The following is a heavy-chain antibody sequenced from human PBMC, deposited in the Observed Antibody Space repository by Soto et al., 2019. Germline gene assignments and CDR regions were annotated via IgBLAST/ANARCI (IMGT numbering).Heavy chain of an antibody. Sequence: SETLSLTCTVSGGSISSYYWSWIRQPTGKGLEWIGYIYYSGSTNYNPSLKSRVTISVDTSKNQFSLKLSSVTAADTAVYYCARHGGGCSGGSCRPRLYRHAFDIWGQGTMVTVS. CDR1: GGSISSYY. D-gene: IGHD2-15*01. V-gene: IGHV4-59*08. J-gene: IGHJ3*02. CDR2: IYYSGST. CDR3: ARHGGGCSGGSCRPRLYRHAFDI.